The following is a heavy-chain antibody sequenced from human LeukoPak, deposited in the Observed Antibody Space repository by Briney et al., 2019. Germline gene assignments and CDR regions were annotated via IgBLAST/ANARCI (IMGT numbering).Heavy chain of an antibody. V-gene: IGHV3-30*02. CDR1: GFTFSSYG. CDR3: AKVSYYYDSSGSY. CDR2: IRYDGSKK. J-gene: IGHJ4*02. D-gene: IGHD3-22*01. Sequence: GGSLRLSCAASGFTFSSYGMHWVRQAPGKGLEWVAFIRYDGSKKYYADSVKGRLTISRDNTKKTMYMQMNSLRAEDTAVYYCAKVSYYYDSSGSYWGQGTLVTVSS.